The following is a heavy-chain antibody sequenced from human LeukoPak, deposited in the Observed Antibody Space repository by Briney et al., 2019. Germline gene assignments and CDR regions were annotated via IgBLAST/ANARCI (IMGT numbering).Heavy chain of an antibody. CDR2: ISGSGTDT. V-gene: IGHV3-23*01. Sequence: GGSLRLSCAASGFSFSSCAMSWVRQAPGKGLEWVSGISGSGTDTYYADSVKGRFTISRDNSKNTLFLQMNSLRAEDTAVYYCTYSSSSVDYWGQGTLVTVSS. D-gene: IGHD6-6*01. J-gene: IGHJ4*02. CDR3: TYSSSSVDY. CDR1: GFSFSSCA.